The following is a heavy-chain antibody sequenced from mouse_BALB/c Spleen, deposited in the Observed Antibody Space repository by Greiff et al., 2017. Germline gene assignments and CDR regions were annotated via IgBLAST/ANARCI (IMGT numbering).Heavy chain of an antibody. CDR3: ARVGYYGSPRAMDY. CDR2: ISYSGST. V-gene: IGHV3-2*02. D-gene: IGHD1-1*01. Sequence: VQLKQSGPGLVKPSQSLSLTCTVTGYSITSDYAWNWIRQFPGNKLEWMGYISYSGSTSYNPSLKSRISITRDTSKNQFFLQLNSVTTEDTATYYCARVGYYGSPRAMDYWGQGTSVTVSS. J-gene: IGHJ4*01. CDR1: GYSITSDYA.